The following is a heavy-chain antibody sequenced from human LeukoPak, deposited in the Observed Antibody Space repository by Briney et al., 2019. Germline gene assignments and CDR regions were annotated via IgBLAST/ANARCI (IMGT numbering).Heavy chain of an antibody. Sequence: SETLSLTCAVSGYSISSGYYWGWIRQPPGKGLEWIGSIYHSGSTYYNPSLKSRVTISVDTSENQFSLKLSSVTAADTAVYYCARQIVVVPRVAFDIWGQGTMVTVSS. CDR3: ARQIVVVPRVAFDI. D-gene: IGHD2-2*01. CDR2: IYHSGST. J-gene: IGHJ3*02. CDR1: GYSISSGYY. V-gene: IGHV4-38-2*01.